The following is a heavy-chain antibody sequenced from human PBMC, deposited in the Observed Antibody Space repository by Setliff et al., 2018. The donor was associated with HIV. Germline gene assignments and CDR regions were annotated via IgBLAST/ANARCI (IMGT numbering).Heavy chain of an antibody. CDR1: GGSISGHY. Sequence: SETLSLTCTVSGGSISGHYWSWIRQPPGKELEWIASMVYTGGTNYNPSLKSRVSVSVDTSKNHFSLKLSSLTPADTAAYYCARDGSRTTGATGYYYGLDVWGQGTTVTV. CDR3: ARDGSRTTGATGYYYGLDV. V-gene: IGHV4-59*11. D-gene: IGHD1-1*01. J-gene: IGHJ6*02. CDR2: MVYTGGT.